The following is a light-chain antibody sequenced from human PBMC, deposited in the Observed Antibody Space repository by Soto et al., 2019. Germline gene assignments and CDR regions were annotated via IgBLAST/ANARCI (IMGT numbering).Light chain of an antibody. CDR2: AAS. J-gene: IGKJ5*01. CDR3: QQFNSYPIT. V-gene: IGKV1-9*01. CDR1: QDISSH. Sequence: EIQLTQSSSFVSASVGDRVTITCWASQDISSHLAWYQQKPGKVPRLLISAASTLQIGVPSRFSGSGAGTEFSLTISGLQPEAGPPYDCQQFNSYPITFGHGTRLEIK.